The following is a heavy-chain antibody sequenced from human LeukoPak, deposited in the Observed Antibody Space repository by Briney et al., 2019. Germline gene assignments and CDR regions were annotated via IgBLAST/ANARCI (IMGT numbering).Heavy chain of an antibody. D-gene: IGHD5-12*01. V-gene: IGHV1-69*04. J-gene: IGHJ4*02. CDR3: ARDLDRGKSLRSPFDY. CDR1: GGTFSSYA. Sequence: ASVKVSCKASGGTFSSYAISWVRQAPGQGLEWMGRIIPILGIANYAQKFQGRVTITADKSTSTAYMELSSLRSEDTAVYYCARDLDRGKSLRSPFDYWGQGTLVTVSS. CDR2: IIPILGIA.